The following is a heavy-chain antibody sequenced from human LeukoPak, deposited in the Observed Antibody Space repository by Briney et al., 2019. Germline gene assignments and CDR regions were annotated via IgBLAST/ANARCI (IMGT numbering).Heavy chain of an antibody. Sequence: GGSLRLSCAASASTFSSNWMHWVRQAPGKGLVWVSRISKDGSSTSYADSVKGRFTISRDNAKNTLYLQMNSLTAEDTAVYFCAASMAGFNWFDPWGQGTLVTVSS. D-gene: IGHD6-19*01. CDR2: ISKDGSST. CDR3: AASMAGFNWFDP. CDR1: ASTFSSNW. V-gene: IGHV3-74*01. J-gene: IGHJ5*02.